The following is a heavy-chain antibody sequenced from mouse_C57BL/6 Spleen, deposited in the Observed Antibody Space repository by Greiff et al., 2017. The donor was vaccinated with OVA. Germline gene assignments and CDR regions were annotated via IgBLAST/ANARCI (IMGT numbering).Heavy chain of an antibody. J-gene: IGHJ3*01. D-gene: IGHD3-1*01. CDR1: GYSFPSCFV. Sequence: KLQASGPGMVKPSQSLSLSCPVSGYSFPSCFVWLLFRHFPGYLLLWLGYISYSVSSNYNPSLKSRISITHDTSKNHFFLKLNSVTTEDTATYYCARGGLGFAYWGQGTLVTVSA. CDR2: ISYSVSS. CDR3: ARGGLGFAY. V-gene: IGHV3-1*01.